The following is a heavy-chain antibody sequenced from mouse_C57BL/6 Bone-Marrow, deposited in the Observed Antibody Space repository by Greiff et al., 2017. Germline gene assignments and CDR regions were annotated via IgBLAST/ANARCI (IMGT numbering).Heavy chain of an antibody. CDR1: GFSLTSYG. Sequence: VQLQQSGPGLVQPSQCLSITCTAFGFSLTSYGVHWVRQSPGKGLEWLGGIWRGGSTDYNATFMSRLSISKDNSKIQVSFKMNSLQADDTAIYYCAKMVIRAWFAYWGQGTLVTVSA. CDR3: AKMVIRAWFAY. J-gene: IGHJ3*01. D-gene: IGHD2-13*01. CDR2: IWRGGST. V-gene: IGHV2-5*01.